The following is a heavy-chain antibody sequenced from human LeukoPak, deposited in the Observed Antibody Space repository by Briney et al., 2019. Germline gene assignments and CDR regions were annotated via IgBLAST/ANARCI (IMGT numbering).Heavy chain of an antibody. V-gene: IGHV1-18*01. CDR2: ISPYNGNT. D-gene: IGHD1-26*01. CDR3: AREESIGSYQFLNEY. J-gene: IGHJ4*02. Sequence: GSVKVSCKASGYTFISYGISWVRQAPGQGLEWMGWISPYNGNTKYVQKFQGRVTMTTDTSTSTAYMEVRSLRSDDTAVYYCAREESIGSYQFLNEYWGQGTLVTVSS. CDR1: GYTFISYG.